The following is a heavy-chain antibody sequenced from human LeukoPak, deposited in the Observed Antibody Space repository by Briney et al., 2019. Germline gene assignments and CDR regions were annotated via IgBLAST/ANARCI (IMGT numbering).Heavy chain of an antibody. J-gene: IGHJ4*02. CDR2: ISYDGSNK. CDR3: ARDHYYYDSSGYYSISY. V-gene: IGHV3-30*04. D-gene: IGHD3-22*01. Sequence: PGGSLRLSCAASGFTFSSYAMHWVRQAPGKGLEWVAVISYDGSNKYYADSVKGRFTISRDNSKNTLYLQMNSLRAEDTAVYYCARDHYYYDSSGYYSISYWGQGTLVTVSS. CDR1: GFTFSSYA.